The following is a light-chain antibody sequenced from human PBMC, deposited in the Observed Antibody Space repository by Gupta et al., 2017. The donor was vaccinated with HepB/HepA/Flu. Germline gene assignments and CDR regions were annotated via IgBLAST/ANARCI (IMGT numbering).Light chain of an antibody. CDR2: DVN. CDR1: SRDDGRYHR. J-gene: IGLJ2*01. Sequence: QSSLTQPPSVSGSPGRPVTISCIGTSRDDGRYHRVSWYHLAPGTAPKLMIYDVNNRPSGVPDRFSGSKSGNTASLTISGLRADDEADYYCSSDISSSPYVLFGGGTRLTVL. CDR3: SSDISSSPYVL. V-gene: IGLV2-18*02.